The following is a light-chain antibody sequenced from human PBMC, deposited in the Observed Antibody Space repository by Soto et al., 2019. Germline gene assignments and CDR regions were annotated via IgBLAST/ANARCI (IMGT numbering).Light chain of an antibody. V-gene: IGKV1-6*01. CDR1: QGIRSD. Sequence: IQMTQSPSSLSASLGDRVTITCRASQGIRSDLGWYQQTPGKAPKLLIYAPSSLPSGVPSSFSDSGSGTDFTLTISGLQPEDFAAYYCLQDYNYPRLTFGGGTKVEIK. CDR3: LQDYNYPRLT. J-gene: IGKJ4*01. CDR2: APS.